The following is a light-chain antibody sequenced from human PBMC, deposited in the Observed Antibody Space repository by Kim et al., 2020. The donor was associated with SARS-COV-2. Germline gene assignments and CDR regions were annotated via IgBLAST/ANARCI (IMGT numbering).Light chain of an antibody. CDR2: GAS. CDR1: QSVSSSY. V-gene: IGKV3D-7*01. CDR3: QQDYNLPWT. Sequence: PGERATLSCRASQSVSSSYFSCYQQKPGQAPRRLIYGASTRATGIPARFSGSGSGTDFALTISSLQPEDFAVYYCQQDYNLPWTFDQGTKV. J-gene: IGKJ1*01.